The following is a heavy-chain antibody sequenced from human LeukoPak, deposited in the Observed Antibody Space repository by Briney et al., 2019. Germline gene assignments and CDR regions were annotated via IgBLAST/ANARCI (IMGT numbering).Heavy chain of an antibody. J-gene: IGHJ4*02. CDR3: AREGDFSSSPFDY. CDR1: GGTFSSYT. CDR2: IIPIVGIA. D-gene: IGHD2-21*02. V-gene: IGHV1-69*04. Sequence: SVKVSCTASGGTFSSYTISWVRQAPGQGLEWMGRIIPIVGIANYAQKFEGRVTITADNSASTAYMELSSLRSEDTAVYYCAREGDFSSSPFDYWGQGTLVTVSS.